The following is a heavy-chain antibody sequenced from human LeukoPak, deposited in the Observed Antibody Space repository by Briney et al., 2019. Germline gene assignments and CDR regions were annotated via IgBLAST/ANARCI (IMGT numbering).Heavy chain of an antibody. D-gene: IGHD3-22*01. CDR1: GFIFSSYG. J-gene: IGHJ4*02. Sequence: RGSLRLSCAASGFIFSSYGMHWVRQAPGKGLEWVARIWHDGSNDDYADSVKGRFTISRDNSKNTLYLQMNSLRAEDTAIYYCSKVTGDYYDTSGAFDYWGQGTLVTVSS. CDR2: IWHDGSND. CDR3: SKVTGDYYDTSGAFDY. V-gene: IGHV3-33*06.